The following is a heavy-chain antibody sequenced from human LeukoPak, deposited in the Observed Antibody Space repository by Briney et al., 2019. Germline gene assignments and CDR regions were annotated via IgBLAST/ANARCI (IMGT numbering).Heavy chain of an antibody. V-gene: IGHV4-39*07. D-gene: IGHD3-3*02. CDR1: GASITIGAESYH. CDR3: ARSSLGHSIPFY. J-gene: IGHJ4*02. Sequence: PSETLSLTCTVSGASITIGAESYHWGWIRQPPGKGLEWIGTIYYTGISYYNPSLKSRVTISVDTSKNQFSLKLSSVTAADTAVYYCARSSLGHSIPFYWGQGTLVTVSS. CDR2: IYYTGIS.